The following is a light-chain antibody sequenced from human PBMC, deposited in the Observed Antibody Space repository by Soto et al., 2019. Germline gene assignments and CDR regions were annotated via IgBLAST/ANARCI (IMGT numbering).Light chain of an antibody. CDR2: GAS. CDR3: QQHGSSPPSWT. Sequence: ETVLTQSPGTLSLSPGERATLFCRASQSVSGSYLAWYQQKPGQTPRLLIYGASSRATGIPDRFSGSGSGTGFTLTISRLEPEEFAVYYCQQHGSSPPSWTFGQGTKVEIK. V-gene: IGKV3-20*01. CDR1: QSVSGSY. J-gene: IGKJ1*01.